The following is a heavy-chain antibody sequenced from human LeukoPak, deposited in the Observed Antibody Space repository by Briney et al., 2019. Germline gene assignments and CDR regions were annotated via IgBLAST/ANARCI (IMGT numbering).Heavy chain of an antibody. V-gene: IGHV3-30*18. J-gene: IGHJ4*02. D-gene: IGHD1-26*01. CDR3: AKVVGYFDY. CDR2: ISYDGSNK. Sequence: GGSLRLSCAASGFTFSSYGMHWVRQAPGKGLEWVAVISYDGSNKYYADSVKGRFTISRDNSKNTLYLQMNSLRAEDTAVYYCAKVVGYFDYWGQGTLVTVSS. CDR1: GFTFSSYG.